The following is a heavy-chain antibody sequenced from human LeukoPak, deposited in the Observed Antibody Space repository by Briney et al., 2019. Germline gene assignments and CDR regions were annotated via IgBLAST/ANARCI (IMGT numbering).Heavy chain of an antibody. J-gene: IGHJ4*02. V-gene: IGHV3-33*08. D-gene: IGHD6-13*01. Sequence: PGRSLRLSCAASGFTFSNYAMHWVRQAPGKGLEWVAVIWYDGSNKYYADSVKGRFTISRDNSKNTLYLQMNSLRAEDTAVYYCARASIAAAGFDYWGQGTLVTVSS. CDR1: GFTFSNYA. CDR3: ARASIAAAGFDY. CDR2: IWYDGSNK.